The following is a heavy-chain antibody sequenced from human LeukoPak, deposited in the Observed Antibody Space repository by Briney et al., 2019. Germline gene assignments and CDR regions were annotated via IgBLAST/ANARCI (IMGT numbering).Heavy chain of an antibody. CDR2: LYYSGSA. CDR1: GGSISSTTYY. J-gene: IGHJ4*02. CDR3: AGEAPADPTDY. V-gene: IGHV4-39*07. D-gene: IGHD2-2*01. Sequence: SETLSLTCTVSGGSISSTTYYWAWIRQPPGKGLEWIGSLYYSGSAYFNPSLKSRVTMSVDTSKNQFSLKLSSVTAADTAVYYCAGEAPADPTDYWGQGTLVTVSS.